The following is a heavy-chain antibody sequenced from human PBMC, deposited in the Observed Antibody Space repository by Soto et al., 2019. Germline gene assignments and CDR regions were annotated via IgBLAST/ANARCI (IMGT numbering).Heavy chain of an antibody. J-gene: IGHJ6*02. CDR1: CGSISSGGYY. Sequence: QVQLQESGPGLVKPSQTLSLTCTVSCGSISSGGYYWIWIRQHPGKGLEWIGYIYYSGSTYYNPSLQIRVTISVDTSKNQFSLKLSSVTAADTAVYYCAREPVVRTNYYYYSGMDVWGQGTTVTVSS. CDR2: IYYSGST. V-gene: IGHV4-31*03. CDR3: AREPVVRTNYYYYSGMDV. D-gene: IGHD2-15*01.